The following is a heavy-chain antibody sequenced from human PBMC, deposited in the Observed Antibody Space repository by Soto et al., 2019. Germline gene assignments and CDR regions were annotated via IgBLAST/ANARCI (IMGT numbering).Heavy chain of an antibody. J-gene: IGHJ4*02. V-gene: IGHV3-7*03. D-gene: IGHD6-25*01. CDR2: IKHDGSET. CDR3: AKGSGYYFDS. Sequence: EVQLVESGGGLVQPGGSLRLSCAASGFSFRNYWMSWVRQAPGKGLEWVLSIKHDGSETYSVDSVKGRFTSSRDNAENAVYLQIYRLTAEDTAVYFCAKGSGYYFDSWGQRTLVTVSS. CDR1: GFSFRNYW.